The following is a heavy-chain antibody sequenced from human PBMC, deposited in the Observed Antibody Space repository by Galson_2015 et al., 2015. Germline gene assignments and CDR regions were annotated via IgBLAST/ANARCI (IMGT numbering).Heavy chain of an antibody. CDR1: GFAVGSNY. CDR3: ARSSTDDYGDSNFDN. J-gene: IGHJ4*01. D-gene: IGHD4-17*01. CDR2: IFAGGST. Sequence: SLRLSCAASGFAVGSNYMTWVRQAPGKGLEWVSLIFAGGSTHYAASVKGRFTISRANSKNTLYLQMNNLRIDDTAVYYCARSSTDDYGDSNFDNWGQGIQVTVSS. V-gene: IGHV3-66*02.